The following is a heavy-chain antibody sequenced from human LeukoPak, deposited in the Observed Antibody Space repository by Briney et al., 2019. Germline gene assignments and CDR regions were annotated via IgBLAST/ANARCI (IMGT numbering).Heavy chain of an antibody. CDR3: ATNSYSTTKQEHDY. CDR1: GGPISSSSYY. D-gene: IGHD2/OR15-2a*01. V-gene: IGHV4-39*01. Sequence: KPSETLSLTCTVSGGPISSSSYYGGWIRQSPGKGLEWIGTIYYSGGTYYNPSLKSRVTISVDTSKNELSLKLSSVTAADTAVYYCATNSYSTTKQEHDYWGQGTLVTVSS. J-gene: IGHJ4*02. CDR2: IYYSGGT.